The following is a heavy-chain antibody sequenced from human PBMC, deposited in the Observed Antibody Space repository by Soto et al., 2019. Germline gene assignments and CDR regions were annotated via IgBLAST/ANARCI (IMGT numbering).Heavy chain of an antibody. V-gene: IGHV4-31*03. J-gene: IGHJ4*02. D-gene: IGHD3-22*01. CDR1: GGSISSGGYY. CDR3: ARAIYDSSGPFDY. CDR2: IYYSGST. Sequence: SETLSLTCTVSGGSISSGGYYWSWIRQHPGKGLEWIGYIYYSGSTYYNPSLQSRVTISVDTSKNQFSLKLSSVTAADTAVYYCARAIYDSSGPFDYWGQGTLVTVSS.